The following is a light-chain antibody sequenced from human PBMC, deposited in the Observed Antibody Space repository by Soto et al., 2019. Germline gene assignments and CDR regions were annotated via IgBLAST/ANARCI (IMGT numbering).Light chain of an antibody. J-gene: IGKJ4*01. V-gene: IGKV1-5*03. Sequence: DIQMTQSPSTLSASVGDRVTITCRASQSISSWLAWYQQKPGKAPKLLIYKASSIESGVPATFSGSGTGTEFTLTISSLQHDDFSTYDCQQYNSYSPLTFGGGTKVEIK. CDR1: QSISSW. CDR2: KAS. CDR3: QQYNSYSPLT.